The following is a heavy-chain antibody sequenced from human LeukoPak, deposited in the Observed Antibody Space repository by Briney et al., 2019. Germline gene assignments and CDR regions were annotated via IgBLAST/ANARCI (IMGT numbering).Heavy chain of an antibody. J-gene: IGHJ5*02. CDR3: ARIAAADSRIDP. CDR2: IYYTGTT. CDR1: GDPIRSSY. V-gene: IGHV4-59*01. Sequence: SETLSLTCTVSGDPIRSSYWSWIRQPPGKGLEWIGYIYYTGTTTYNPSLKSRVTISVHTSKNQFSLNLSSVTAADTAVYYCARIAAADSRIDPWGQGTLVTVSS. D-gene: IGHD6-13*01.